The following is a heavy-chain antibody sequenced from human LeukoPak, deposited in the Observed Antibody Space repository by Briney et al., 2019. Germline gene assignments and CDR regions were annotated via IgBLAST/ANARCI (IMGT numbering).Heavy chain of an antibody. CDR3: ATPADDN. CDR2: IKEEGGEE. V-gene: IGHV3-7*01. Sequence: GGSLRLSCAASGFTFSSTYMSWVRQAPGKGLGWGASIKEEGGEESYVDSVKGGFTISRENAKSSRCLQMNSLRDAETALYYSATPADDNWGQGTLVTVSS. J-gene: IGHJ4*02. CDR1: GFTFSSTY.